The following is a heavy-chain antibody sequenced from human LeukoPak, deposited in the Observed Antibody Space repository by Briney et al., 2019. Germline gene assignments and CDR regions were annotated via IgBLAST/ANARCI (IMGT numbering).Heavy chain of an antibody. CDR3: ARSGGSGDNNWFDP. V-gene: IGHV1-18*01. D-gene: IGHD3-10*01. J-gene: IGHJ5*02. CDR1: GYTFTSHG. Sequence: ASVNVSCKASGYTFTSHGISWVRQAAGQGLEWMGWISAYNGNTNYAQKLQGRVTMTTDTSTSTAYMELSSLRSEDTAVYYCARSGGSGDNNWFDPWGQGTLVTVSS. CDR2: ISAYNGNT.